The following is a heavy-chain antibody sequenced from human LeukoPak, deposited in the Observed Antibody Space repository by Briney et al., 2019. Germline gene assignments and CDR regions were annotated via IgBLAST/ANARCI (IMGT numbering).Heavy chain of an antibody. J-gene: IGHJ6*03. CDR2: INDSERI. CDR3: VRRWNYGIYYHIDV. D-gene: IGHD1-7*01. CDR1: GGSFSNYY. V-gene: IGHV4-34*01. Sequence: HPSETLSLTCAVYGGSFSNYYWGWIRQSPVKGLEWIGEINDSERIIYNPSLKSRVTISVDMSKNQLSLRLNSVTAADTAIYYCVRRWNYGIYYHIDVWGKGTTVTVSS.